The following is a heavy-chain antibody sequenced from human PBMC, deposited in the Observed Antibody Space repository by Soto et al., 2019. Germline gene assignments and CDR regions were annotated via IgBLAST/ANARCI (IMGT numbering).Heavy chain of an antibody. CDR1: GGSISSGGYY. J-gene: IGHJ6*02. CDR3: ARDHLRAKNCGGDCYSYYYYYYGMDV. CDR2: IYYSGST. D-gene: IGHD2-21*02. V-gene: IGHV4-31*03. Sequence: KPSETLSLTCTVSGGSISSGGYYWSWIRQHPGKGLEWIGYIYYSGSTYYNPSLKSRVTISVDTSKNQFSLKLSSVTAADTAVYYCARDHLRAKNCGGDCYSYYYYYYGMDVWGQGTTVTVSS.